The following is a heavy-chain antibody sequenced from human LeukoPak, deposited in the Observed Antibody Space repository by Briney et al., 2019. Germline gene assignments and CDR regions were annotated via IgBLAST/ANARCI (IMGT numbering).Heavy chain of an antibody. D-gene: IGHD3-10*01. CDR3: AKAQYYYGSGSYIDY. V-gene: IGHV3-23*01. CDR2: ISGSGGST. CDR1: GFTFSSYA. Sequence: PGGSLRLSCAASGFTFSSYAMSWVRQAPGKGLEWVSGISGSGGSTHYADSVKGRFTISRDNSKNTLYLQMNSLRAEGTAVYYCAKAQYYYGSGSYIDYWGQGTLVTVSS. J-gene: IGHJ4*02.